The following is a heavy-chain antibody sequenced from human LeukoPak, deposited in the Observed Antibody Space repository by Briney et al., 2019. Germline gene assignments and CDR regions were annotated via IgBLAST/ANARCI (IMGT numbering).Heavy chain of an antibody. J-gene: IGHJ4*02. CDR1: GYTFTDYY. CDR2: VNGNTGAT. CDR3: ASPQRGSGSYYSDY. V-gene: IGHV1-2*02. Sequence: GASVKVSCMASGYTFTDYYMHWVRQAPRQGLEWMGWVNGNTGATLYAQKFQGRVTMSRDASITTAYMELRGLRSDDTAVYYCASPQRGSGSYYSDYWGQGTLITGSS. D-gene: IGHD3-10*01.